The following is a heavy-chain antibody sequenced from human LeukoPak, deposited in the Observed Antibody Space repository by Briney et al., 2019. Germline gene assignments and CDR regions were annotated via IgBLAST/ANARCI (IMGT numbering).Heavy chain of an antibody. CDR1: GGSISSSSYY. Sequence: SETLSLTCTVSGGSISSSSYYWGWIRQPPGKGLERIGSIYYSGSTYYNPSLKSRVTISVDTSKNQFSLKLSSVTAADTAVYYCARSPAGGSSSWYWFDPWGQGTLVTASS. J-gene: IGHJ5*02. CDR2: IYYSGST. V-gene: IGHV4-39*01. D-gene: IGHD6-13*01. CDR3: ARSPAGGSSSWYWFDP.